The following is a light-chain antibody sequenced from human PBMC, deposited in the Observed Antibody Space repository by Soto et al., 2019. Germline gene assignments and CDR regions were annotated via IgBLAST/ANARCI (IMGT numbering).Light chain of an antibody. Sequence: QSVLTQPPSVSGAPGQTVTISCTGSSSNIGANYDVHWYQQVPGTAPKLLIYANSDRPSGVPARFSGSKSVASASLAITGLQAADETDYYCQSYDSGLSAYVFGTGTKLTVL. V-gene: IGLV1-40*01. J-gene: IGLJ1*01. CDR2: ANS. CDR3: QSYDSGLSAYV. CDR1: SSNIGANYD.